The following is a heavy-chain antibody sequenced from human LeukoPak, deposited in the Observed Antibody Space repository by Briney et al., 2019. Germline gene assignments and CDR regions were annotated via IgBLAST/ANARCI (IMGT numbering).Heavy chain of an antibody. V-gene: IGHV3-30*02. CDR1: GFTFSSYG. Sequence: GGSLRLSCAASGFTFSSYGMHWVRQAPGKGLEWVAFIRYDGSNKYYADSVKGRFTISRDNSKNTLYLQMNSLRAEDTAVYYCAKDQEREVRLFDIWGKGTRVTVSS. J-gene: IGHJ3*02. D-gene: IGHD1-1*01. CDR2: IRYDGSNK. CDR3: AKDQEREVRLFDI.